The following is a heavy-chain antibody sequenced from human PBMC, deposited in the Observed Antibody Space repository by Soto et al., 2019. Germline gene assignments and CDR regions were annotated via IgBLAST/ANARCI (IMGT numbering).Heavy chain of an antibody. V-gene: IGHV2-5*01. Sequence: QITLKESGPTLVKPTQTLTLTCTFSGFSLSTSEVGVGWIRQPPGKALEWLALIYWNDDKRYSPSLKSRLTITKDTSKNQVVLTMDIMDPVDTGTYYCAHIRATFVDYWGQGTLVTVSS. CDR2: IYWNDDK. CDR1: GFSLSTSEVG. CDR3: AHIRATFVDY. J-gene: IGHJ4*02.